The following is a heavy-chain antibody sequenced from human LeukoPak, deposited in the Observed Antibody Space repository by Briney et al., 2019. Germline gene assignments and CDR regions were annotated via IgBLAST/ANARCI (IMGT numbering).Heavy chain of an antibody. D-gene: IGHD2-15*01. Sequence: GGSLRLSCAASGFTFSSYAVTWVRQAPGKGLEWVSTISVSGGSTYYADSVKGRFTISRDNSKNTLYLQMNSLRAEDTAVYYCAKYGRSGYSSGMDVWGQGTTVTVSS. J-gene: IGHJ6*02. CDR1: GFTFSSYA. CDR3: AKYGRSGYSSGMDV. V-gene: IGHV3-23*01. CDR2: ISVSGGST.